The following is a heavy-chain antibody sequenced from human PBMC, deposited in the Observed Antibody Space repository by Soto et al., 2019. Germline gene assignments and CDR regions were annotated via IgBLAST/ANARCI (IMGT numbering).Heavy chain of an antibody. V-gene: IGHV4-31*03. J-gene: IGHJ5*02. CDR1: GDSISSGGYY. Sequence: SETLSLTCTVSGDSISSGGYYWSWIRQHPGKGLEWIGYIYYSGSTYYNPSLKSRVTISVDTSKNQFSLKLSSVTAADTAVYYCARLGYYYGSGTFDPWGQGTLVTVSS. CDR3: ARLGYYYGSGTFDP. D-gene: IGHD3-10*01. CDR2: IYYSGST.